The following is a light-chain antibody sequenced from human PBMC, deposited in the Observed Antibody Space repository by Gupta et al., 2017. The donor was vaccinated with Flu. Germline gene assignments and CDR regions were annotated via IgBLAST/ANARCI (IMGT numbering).Light chain of an antibody. Sequence: DVVMTSSPLSLLITRGQTASISCKSSQSLVFVDGNTYFHWFQQRPGQSPRRLIYKVSHRDYGVPDRFSGSGSGTEFTLKISRVEAEDVGIYYCMHDIRWPWTFGQGTKVEI. CDR1: QSLVFVDGNTY. J-gene: IGKJ1*01. V-gene: IGKV2-30*01. CDR3: MHDIRWPWT. CDR2: KVS.